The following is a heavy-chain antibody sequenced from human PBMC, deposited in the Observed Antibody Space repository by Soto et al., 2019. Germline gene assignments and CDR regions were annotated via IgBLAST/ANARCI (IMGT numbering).Heavy chain of an antibody. D-gene: IGHD6-19*01. Sequence: QVHLVESGGGVVQPGRSLRLSCAASGFIFTTYAMHWVRQAPGKGLEWVAVISYDGNHEYYADSVRDRFTISRDNSKNPLYLQMDSLRADDTAVYYCARSSVAGTWGYYFDYWGQGALVTVSS. CDR3: ARSSVAGTWGYYFDY. V-gene: IGHV3-30-3*01. J-gene: IGHJ4*02. CDR2: ISYDGNHE. CDR1: GFIFTTYA.